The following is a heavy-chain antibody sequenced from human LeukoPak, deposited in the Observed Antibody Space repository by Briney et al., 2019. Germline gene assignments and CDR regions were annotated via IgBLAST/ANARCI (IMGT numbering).Heavy chain of an antibody. CDR3: AKGPRQQLVTRFDN. D-gene: IGHD6-13*01. CDR1: GFTFSTHA. J-gene: IGHJ4*02. CDR2: ISASGGST. V-gene: IGHV3-23*01. Sequence: GGSLRLSCAASGFTFSTHAMSWVRQSPGKRLEWFSDISASGGSTYYADSVKGRFTVSRDNSKNTLYLQMSSLRADDTAVYYCAKGPRQQLVTRFDNWGQGTLVTVSS.